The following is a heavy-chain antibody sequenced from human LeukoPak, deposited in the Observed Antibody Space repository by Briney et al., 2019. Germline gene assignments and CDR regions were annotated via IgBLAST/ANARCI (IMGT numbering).Heavy chain of an antibody. V-gene: IGHV3-23*01. CDR1: GFTFSSYS. Sequence: PGGSLRLSCAASGFTFSSYSMNWVRQAPGKGLEWVSAISGGGAGTYYADSVKGRFTISRDNSKNTLYLQMYSLRAEDTAVYYCARLPAAINGYFDPWGQGTPVTVSS. D-gene: IGHD2-2*01. CDR2: ISGGGAGT. CDR3: ARLPAAINGYFDP. J-gene: IGHJ5*02.